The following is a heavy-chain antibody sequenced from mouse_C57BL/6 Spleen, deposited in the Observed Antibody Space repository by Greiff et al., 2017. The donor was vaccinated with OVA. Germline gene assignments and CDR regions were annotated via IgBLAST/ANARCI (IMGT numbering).Heavy chain of an antibody. D-gene: IGHD2-4*01. V-gene: IGHV1-55*01. Sequence: QVQLQQPGAELVKPGASVKMSCKASGYTFTSYWITWVKQRPGQGLEWIGDIYPGSGSTNYNEKFKSKATLTVATSSSTAYMQLSSLTSEDSAVYYCAREAYDYVWFAYWGQGTLVTVSA. J-gene: IGHJ3*01. CDR2: IYPGSGST. CDR1: GYTFTSYW. CDR3: AREAYDYVWFAY.